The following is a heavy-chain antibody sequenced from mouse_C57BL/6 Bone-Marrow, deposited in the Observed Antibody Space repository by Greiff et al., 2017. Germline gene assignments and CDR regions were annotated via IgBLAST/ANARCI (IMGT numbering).Heavy chain of an antibody. Sequence: EVKLVESEGGLVQPGSSMKLSCTASGFTFSDYYMAWVRQVPEKSREWVANINYDGSSTYYLDSLKSRFIISRDNAKNILYLQMSSLKSEVTAKYYCARGPYSSSPYAMDYWGQGTSVTVSS. D-gene: IGHD1-1*01. CDR3: ARGPYSSSPYAMDY. CDR1: GFTFSDYY. V-gene: IGHV5-16*01. CDR2: INYDGSST. J-gene: IGHJ4*01.